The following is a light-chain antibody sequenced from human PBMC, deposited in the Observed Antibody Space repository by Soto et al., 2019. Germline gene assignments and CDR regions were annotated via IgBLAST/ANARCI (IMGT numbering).Light chain of an antibody. CDR2: GAS. V-gene: IGKV3-20*01. J-gene: IGKJ4*01. Sequence: EIVLTQSPGTLSLSPGERATLSCRASRGVGTYLAWYQQKPGQAPRLLIYGASSRATGIPDRFSGSGSGTDVTLTISRLEPEESAVYYCQQYVSIPLTFGGGTKVEIK. CDR3: QQYVSIPLT. CDR1: RGVGTY.